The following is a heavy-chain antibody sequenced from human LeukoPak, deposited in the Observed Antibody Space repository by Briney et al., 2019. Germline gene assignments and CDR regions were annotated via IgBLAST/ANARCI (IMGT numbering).Heavy chain of an antibody. CDR3: ARESGTYFKSRYYFDF. CDR1: GYTVTAYH. V-gene: IGHV1-2*02. J-gene: IGHJ4*02. CDR2: FNPNSGAT. D-gene: IGHD1-26*01. Sequence: ASVKDSCKASGYTVTAYHMHWVRQAPGQGLEWMGWFNPNSGATNYAQKFQGRVTMTRDTSISTDYMELSRLRSDDTAVYYCARESGTYFKSRYYFDFWGQGTLVTVSS.